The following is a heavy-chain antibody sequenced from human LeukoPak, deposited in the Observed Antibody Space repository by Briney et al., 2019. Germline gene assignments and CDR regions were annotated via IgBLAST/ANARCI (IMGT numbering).Heavy chain of an antibody. J-gene: IGHJ4*02. V-gene: IGHV1-2*02. CDR3: ASAPPKQLLHLY. CDR1: GYTFTGYY. Sequence: ASVKVSCKASGYTFTGYYMHWVRQAPGQGLEWMGWINPNSGGTNYAQKFQGRVTMTRDTSISTAYMELTSLKSEDTAVYYCASAPPKQLLHLYWGQGTLVTVSS. D-gene: IGHD6-13*01. CDR2: INPNSGGT.